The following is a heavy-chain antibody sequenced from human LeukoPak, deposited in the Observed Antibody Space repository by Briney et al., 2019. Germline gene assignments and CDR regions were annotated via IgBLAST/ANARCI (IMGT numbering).Heavy chain of an antibody. V-gene: IGHV3-23*01. J-gene: IGHJ4*02. Sequence: GGSLRLSCEASGFTLSSHWMSWVRQAPGKGLEWVSAISGSGGSTYYADSVKGRFTISRDNSKNTLYLQMNSLRAEDTAISWFPEGNWGQGTLVTVSS. D-gene: IGHD6-13*01. CDR1: GFTLSSHW. CDR2: ISGSGGST. CDR3: PEGN.